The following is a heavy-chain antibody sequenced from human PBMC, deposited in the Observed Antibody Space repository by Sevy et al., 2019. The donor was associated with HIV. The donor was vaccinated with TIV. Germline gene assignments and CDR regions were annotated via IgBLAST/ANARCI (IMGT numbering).Heavy chain of an antibody. CDR3: ALERLSSNVAEYFQN. Sequence: GGSLRLSCAASEFTFSSFSMHWVRQAPGKGLEWVATISYDGSNEHYADSVKGRFTISRDNSKNALYLQMNSLRAEDTAVYYCALERLSSNVAEYFQNWGQGTLVTVSS. CDR1: EFTFSSFS. V-gene: IGHV3-30-3*01. J-gene: IGHJ1*01. D-gene: IGHD1-1*01. CDR2: ISYDGSNE.